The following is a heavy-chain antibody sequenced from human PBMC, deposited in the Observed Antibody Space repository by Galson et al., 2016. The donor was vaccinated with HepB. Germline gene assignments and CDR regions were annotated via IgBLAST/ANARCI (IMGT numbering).Heavy chain of an antibody. CDR1: GYRFANYW. J-gene: IGHJ4*02. CDR2: IFPGDSDT. Sequence: QSGAEVKKPGESLKISCTGSGYRFANYWVGWVRQRPDRGLEWMGIIFPGDSDTKFSPAFQGQVTISADKSISTAYLQWSSLEVSDTALYYCARHPGPGNVFPNSPVDHWGQGTLVTVSS. D-gene: IGHD1-1*01. V-gene: IGHV5-51*01. CDR3: ARHPGPGNVFPNSPVDH.